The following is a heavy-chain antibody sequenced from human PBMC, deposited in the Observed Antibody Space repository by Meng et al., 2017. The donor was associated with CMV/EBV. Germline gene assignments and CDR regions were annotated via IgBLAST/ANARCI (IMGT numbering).Heavy chain of an antibody. D-gene: IGHD2-21*01. Sequence: TPSLTRAVYGGSFSGYYWSWIRQPPGKGLEWIGEINHSGSTNYNPSLKSRVTISVDTSKNQFSQKLSSVTAADTAVYYCARRGSIHGWFDPWGQGTLVTVSS. CDR2: INHSGST. CDR3: ARRGSIHGWFDP. CDR1: GGSFSGYY. J-gene: IGHJ5*02. V-gene: IGHV4-34*01.